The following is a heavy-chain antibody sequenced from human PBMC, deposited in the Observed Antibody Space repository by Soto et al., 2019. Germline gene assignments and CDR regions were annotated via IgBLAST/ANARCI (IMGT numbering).Heavy chain of an antibody. Sequence: VQLVQSGAEVKKPGSSVKVSCQASGGTVSSYAISWVRQAPGHGLAWMGGIIPIFGTANNAQNFQGRVTITADESTSTAYMELSSLRSEDTAVYYCARGRTVVAGFYGMDVWGQGTTVTVSS. CDR2: IIPIFGTA. CDR1: GGTVSSYA. V-gene: IGHV1-69*01. D-gene: IGHD2-2*01. J-gene: IGHJ6*02. CDR3: ARGRTVVAGFYGMDV.